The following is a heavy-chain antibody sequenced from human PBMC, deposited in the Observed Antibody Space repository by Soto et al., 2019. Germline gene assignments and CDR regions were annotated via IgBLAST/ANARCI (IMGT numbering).Heavy chain of an antibody. J-gene: IGHJ4*02. D-gene: IGHD4-17*01. CDR3: ARALSGTVTHSTTDF. Sequence: QVQLVESGGGVVQPGRSLRLSCAASGFTFSNYALNWVRQAPGKGLEWVAVISYDGVHKYYADSVKGRFTISRDNPKNTVYLQMDSLRPDDTATYYCARALSGTVTHSTTDFWGQGTLVIVSS. CDR2: ISYDGVHK. V-gene: IGHV3-30-3*01. CDR1: GFTFSNYA.